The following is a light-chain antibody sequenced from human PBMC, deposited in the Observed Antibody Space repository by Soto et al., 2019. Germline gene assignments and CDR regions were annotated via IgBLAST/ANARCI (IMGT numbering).Light chain of an antibody. CDR2: DVS. CDR1: SSDVGGYNY. CDR3: SSYTSSSTLVV. Sequence: VLAQPASVSGSPGQSITISCTGTSSDVGGYNYVSWYQQHPGKAPKLMIYDVSNRPSGVSNRFSGSKSGNTASLTISGLQAEDEADYYCSSYTSSSTLVVFGTGTKVTVL. J-gene: IGLJ1*01. V-gene: IGLV2-14*01.